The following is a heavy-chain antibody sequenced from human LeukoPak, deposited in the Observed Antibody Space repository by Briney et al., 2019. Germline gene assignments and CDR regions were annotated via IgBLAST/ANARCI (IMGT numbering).Heavy chain of an antibody. J-gene: IGHJ4*02. Sequence: EGSLRLSCAASGFTVSSNYMSWVRQAPGKGLEWVSVIYSGGSTYYADSVKGRFTISRDNSKNTLYLQMNSLRAEDTAVYYCARDYGDYYFDYWGQGTLVTVSS. D-gene: IGHD4-17*01. V-gene: IGHV3-53*01. CDR2: IYSGGST. CDR3: ARDYGDYYFDY. CDR1: GFTVSSNY.